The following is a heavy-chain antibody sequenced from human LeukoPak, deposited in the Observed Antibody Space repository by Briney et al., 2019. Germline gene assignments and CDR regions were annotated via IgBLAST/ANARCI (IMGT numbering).Heavy chain of an antibody. Sequence: SQTLSLTCTVSGGSISSGSYYWSWIRQPAGKGLEWIGRIYTSGSTNYNPSLKSRVTISVDTSKNQFSLKLSSVTAADTAVYYCARGGDPRWFDPWGQGTLVTVSS. V-gene: IGHV4-61*02. J-gene: IGHJ5*02. CDR3: ARGGDPRWFDP. D-gene: IGHD3-10*01. CDR1: GGSISSGSYY. CDR2: IYTSGST.